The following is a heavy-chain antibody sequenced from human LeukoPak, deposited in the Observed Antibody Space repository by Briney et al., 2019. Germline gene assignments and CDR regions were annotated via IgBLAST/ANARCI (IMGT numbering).Heavy chain of an antibody. V-gene: IGHV1-8*03. D-gene: IGHD5-12*01. CDR1: GYTFTSYV. Sequence: GASLKVSCKASGYTFTSYVINWVRQATGQGLEWMAWMNPNSGYTGYAQKFQGRVTLTRDTSITTAFMERSSLRSQDTAVYFCARSLGDDLEAPSVWSQGTLVTVSS. J-gene: IGHJ4*02. CDR3: ARSLGDDLEAPSV. CDR2: MNPNSGYT.